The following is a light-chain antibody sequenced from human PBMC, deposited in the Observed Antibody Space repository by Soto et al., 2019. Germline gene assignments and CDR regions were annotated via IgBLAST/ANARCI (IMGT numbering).Light chain of an antibody. Sequence: EIVLTQSPGTLSFSPGERATLCCRASQSVSSTYLAWYQQRPGQAPRLLIYGASTRATGIPDRFSGSGSGTDFTLTISRLEPEDFAVYYCQHYGSSLWTFGQGTKVEIK. CDR2: GAS. CDR1: QSVSSTY. V-gene: IGKV3-20*01. CDR3: QHYGSSLWT. J-gene: IGKJ1*01.